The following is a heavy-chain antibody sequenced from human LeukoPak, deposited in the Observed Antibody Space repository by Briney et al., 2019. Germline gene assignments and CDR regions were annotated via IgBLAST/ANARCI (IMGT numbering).Heavy chain of an antibody. CDR3: ARIYSGYDYAVDY. CDR1: GGSISSYY. J-gene: IGHJ4*02. Sequence: PSETLSLTCTVSGGSISSYYWSWIRQPPGKGLEWIGYIYYSGSTNYNPSLKSRVTISVDRSKNQFSLKLSSVTAADTAVYYCARIYSGYDYAVDYWGQGTLVTVSS. CDR2: IYYSGST. V-gene: IGHV4-59*12. D-gene: IGHD5-12*01.